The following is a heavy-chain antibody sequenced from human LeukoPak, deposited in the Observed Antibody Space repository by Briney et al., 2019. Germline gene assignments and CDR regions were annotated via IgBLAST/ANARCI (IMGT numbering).Heavy chain of an antibody. CDR2: IYPGDSDT. J-gene: IGHJ4*02. V-gene: IGHV5-51*01. CDR3: ARRYYYDSGGYSFDY. CDR1: GYSFTSYW. Sequence: GGSLRLSCKGSGYSFTSYWIAWVRQMPGKGLEWMGIIYPGDSDTRYSPSFQGQVTFSADKSITTAYLQWSNLKASDTAMYYCARRYYYDSGGYSFDYWGQGTLVTVSS. D-gene: IGHD3-22*01.